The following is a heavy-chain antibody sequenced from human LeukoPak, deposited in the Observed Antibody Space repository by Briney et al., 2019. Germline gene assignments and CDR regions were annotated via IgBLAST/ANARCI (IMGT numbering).Heavy chain of an antibody. CDR1: GGSISTYY. Sequence: SETLSLTCTVSGGSISTYYWTWIRQPPGKGLEWIGYIYYSGSTNYNPSLKSRVTISVDTSKNQFSLKLSSVTAADTAVYYCARRSSSEYYFDYWGQGTLVTVSS. D-gene: IGHD6-6*01. CDR3: ARRSSSEYYFDY. J-gene: IGHJ4*02. V-gene: IGHV4-59*08. CDR2: IYYSGST.